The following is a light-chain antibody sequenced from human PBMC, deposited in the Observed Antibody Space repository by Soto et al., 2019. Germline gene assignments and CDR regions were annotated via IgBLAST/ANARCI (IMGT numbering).Light chain of an antibody. Sequence: DIQLTQSPSFLSASVGDRVTITCRASQGISSFLAWYQQKAGKAPKLLIYAASTLQSGVPSRFSGSGSGTEITLTISSLQPEDFATYYCQQLNRFPLTFGGGTKVEIK. CDR3: QQLNRFPLT. CDR1: QGISSF. CDR2: AAS. V-gene: IGKV1-9*01. J-gene: IGKJ4*01.